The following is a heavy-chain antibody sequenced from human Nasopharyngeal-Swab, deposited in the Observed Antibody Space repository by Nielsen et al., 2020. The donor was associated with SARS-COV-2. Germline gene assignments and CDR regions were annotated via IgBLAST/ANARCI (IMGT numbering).Heavy chain of an antibody. CDR3: ARELGDYYGMDV. CDR2: IYTSGST. J-gene: IGHJ6*02. Sequence: SETLSLTCTVSGGSISSGGYYWSWIRQHPGKGLEWIGRIYTSGSTNYNPSLKSRVTMSVDTSKNQFSLKLSSVTAADTAVYYCARELGDYYGMDVWGQGTTVTVSS. CDR1: GGSISSGGYY. V-gene: IGHV4-61*02. D-gene: IGHD7-27*01.